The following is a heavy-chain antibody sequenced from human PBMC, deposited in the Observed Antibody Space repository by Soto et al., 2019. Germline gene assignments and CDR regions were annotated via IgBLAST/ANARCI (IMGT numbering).Heavy chain of an antibody. J-gene: IGHJ4*02. CDR3: AKDRSSTWSFDY. Sequence: QVQLVESGGGVVQPGRSLRLSCAASGFTFSSGGMHWVCQAPGKGLEWVAVISYDGSDKYYADSVKGRLTISRDNSKNTLYLQMNSLRAEDTAVYYCAKDRSSTWSFDYWGQGTLVTVSS. CDR2: ISYDGSDK. D-gene: IGHD6-13*01. V-gene: IGHV3-30*18. CDR1: GFTFSSGG.